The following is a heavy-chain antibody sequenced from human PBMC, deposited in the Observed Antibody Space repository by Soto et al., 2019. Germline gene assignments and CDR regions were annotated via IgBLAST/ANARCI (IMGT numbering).Heavy chain of an antibody. Sequence: GXSXKVSLKASGGTXSNSGIRWVRQAPGQGLEWMGGIIPIFDTTNYAQRLQGRIKIIADQSTNTVYMDLSNLRSHHTRLYYCERAPILVSVTLHENYFDSWGQGTLVTVSS. D-gene: IGHD2-21*02. CDR2: IIPIFDTT. J-gene: IGHJ4*02. V-gene: IGHV1-69*13. CDR3: ERAPILVSVTLHENYFDS. CDR1: GGTXSNSG.